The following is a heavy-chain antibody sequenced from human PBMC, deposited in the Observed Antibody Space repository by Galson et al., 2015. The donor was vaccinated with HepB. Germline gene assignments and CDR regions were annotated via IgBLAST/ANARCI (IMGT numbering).Heavy chain of an antibody. CDR2: INPNSGGT. CDR1: GFTFTGYY. CDR3: AREDIVVVPGSIGLGDY. V-gene: IGHV1-2*02. D-gene: IGHD2-2*02. Sequence: SVKVSCKASGFTFTGYYMHWVRQAPGQGLEWMGWINPNSGGTNYAQKFQGRVTMTRDTSISTAYMELSRLRSDDTAVYFCAREDIVVVPGSIGLGDYWGQGTLVTVSP. J-gene: IGHJ4*02.